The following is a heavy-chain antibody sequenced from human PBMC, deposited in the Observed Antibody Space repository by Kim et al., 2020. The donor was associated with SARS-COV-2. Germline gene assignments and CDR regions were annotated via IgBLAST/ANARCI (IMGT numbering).Heavy chain of an antibody. V-gene: IGHV6-1*01. Sequence: AVSVKSRITINPDTSKNQFSMQLNSVTPEDTAVYYCARDDVPPQRYGMDVWGQGTTVTVSS. J-gene: IGHJ6*02. D-gene: IGHD6-6*01. CDR3: ARDDVPPQRYGMDV.